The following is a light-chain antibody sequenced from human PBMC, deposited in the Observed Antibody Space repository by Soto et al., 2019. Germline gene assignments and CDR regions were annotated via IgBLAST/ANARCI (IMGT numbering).Light chain of an antibody. CDR2: DVS. CDR3: SSYTSSSTLV. J-gene: IGLJ3*02. V-gene: IGLV2-14*01. Sequence: QSALTQPASVSGSPGQSITISCTGTSSDVGGYNYVSWYQQHPDKAPKLMIYDVSNRPSGVSNRFSGSQSGNTASLTISGLQGEDEADYYCSSYTSSSTLVFGGGTKLTVL. CDR1: SSDVGGYNY.